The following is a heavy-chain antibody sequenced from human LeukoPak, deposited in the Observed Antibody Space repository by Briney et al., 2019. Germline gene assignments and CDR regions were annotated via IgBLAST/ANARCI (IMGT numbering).Heavy chain of an antibody. Sequence: GGSLRLSCAASGFTFSSYAMSWVRQAPGKGLEWVSAISGSGGSTYYADSVKGRFTISRDNSKNTLYLQMNSLRAEDTAVYYCARLLDFWSGPIRDDAFDIWGQGTMVTVSS. J-gene: IGHJ3*02. CDR3: ARLLDFWSGPIRDDAFDI. CDR2: ISGSGGST. V-gene: IGHV3-23*01. CDR1: GFTFSSYA. D-gene: IGHD3-3*01.